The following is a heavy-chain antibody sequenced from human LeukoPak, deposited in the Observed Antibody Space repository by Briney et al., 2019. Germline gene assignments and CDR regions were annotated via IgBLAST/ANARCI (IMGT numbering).Heavy chain of an antibody. D-gene: IGHD3-3*01. CDR3: ARDGITIFGVVITGFYDY. V-gene: IGHV3-7*01. CDR2: IKQDGSEK. J-gene: IGHJ4*02. Sequence: PGGSLRLSCAASGFTFSNYWMNWVRQAPGKGLEWVANIKQDGSEKYYVGSVKGRFTISRDNAKNSLYLQMNSLRAEDTAVYYCARDGITIFGVVITGFYDYWGQGTLVTVSS. CDR1: GFTFSNYW.